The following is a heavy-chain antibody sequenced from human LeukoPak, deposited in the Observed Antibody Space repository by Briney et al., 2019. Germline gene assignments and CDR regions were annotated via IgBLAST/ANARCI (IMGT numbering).Heavy chain of an antibody. V-gene: IGHV3-30*19. CDR1: GFTFTSYG. CDR2: ISDDGSNK. J-gene: IGHJ6*02. CDR3: ARGSGTHYYHYSMDV. D-gene: IGHD3-10*01. Sequence: GGSLRLSCATSGFTFTSYGIHWVRQAPGKGLEWVAVISDDGSNKNYADSVKGRFTISRDNSKNTVYLQMNGLGAEDTAVYYCARGSGTHYYHYSMDVWGQGTTVTVSS.